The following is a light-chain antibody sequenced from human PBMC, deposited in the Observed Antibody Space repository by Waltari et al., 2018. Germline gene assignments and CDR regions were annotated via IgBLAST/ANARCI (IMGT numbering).Light chain of an antibody. Sequence: QSALTQPPSASGSPGQSVAISCTGTSSDVGGHNYVSWYQQHPGKVPKLIISDVSKRPSGVPERVSGSKSGNTASLTVAGLQAEDEADYYCSSSAGSNNVFGTGTKVTVL. CDR1: SSDVGGHNY. CDR3: SSSAGSNNV. J-gene: IGLJ1*01. V-gene: IGLV2-8*01. CDR2: DVS.